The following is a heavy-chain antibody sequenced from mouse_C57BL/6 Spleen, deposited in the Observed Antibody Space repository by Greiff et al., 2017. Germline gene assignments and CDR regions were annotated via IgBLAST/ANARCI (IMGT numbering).Heavy chain of an antibody. CDR3: ARDYYGSWYFDV. J-gene: IGHJ1*03. CDR1: GYTFTSYW. D-gene: IGHD1-1*01. V-gene: IGHV1-52*01. Sequence: QVQLQQSGAELVRPGSSVKLSCKASGYTFTSYWMHWVKQRPIQGLEWIGNIDPSDSETHYNQKFKDKATLTVDKSSSTAYMQLSSLTSEDSAVYYCARDYYGSWYFDVWGTGTTVTVSS. CDR2: IDPSDSET.